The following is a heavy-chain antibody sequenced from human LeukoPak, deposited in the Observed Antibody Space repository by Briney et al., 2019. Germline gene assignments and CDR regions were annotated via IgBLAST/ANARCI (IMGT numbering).Heavy chain of an antibody. J-gene: IGHJ6*03. Sequence: GGSLRLSCAVSGFTFSSYIMTWVRQAPGKGLEWVSSISSSSSFIYYADSVRGRFSISRDNAKNSLYLQMNSLRAEDTAVYYCAREDASSMDVWGKGTTVTVSS. CDR1: GFTFSSYI. CDR3: AREDASSMDV. V-gene: IGHV3-21*01. CDR2: ISSSSSFI.